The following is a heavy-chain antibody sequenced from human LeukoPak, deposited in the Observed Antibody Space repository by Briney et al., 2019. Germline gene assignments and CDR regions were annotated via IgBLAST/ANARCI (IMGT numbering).Heavy chain of an antibody. CDR2: INHSGST. Sequence: NPSETLSLTCAVYGGSFSGYYWSWIRQPPGKGLEWIGEINHSGSTNYNPSLKSRVTISVDTSKNQFSLKLSSVTAADTAVYYCARTAYYYDSTRAGAFDIWGQGTMVTVSS. D-gene: IGHD3-22*01. V-gene: IGHV4-34*01. J-gene: IGHJ3*02. CDR1: GGSFSGYY. CDR3: ARTAYYYDSTRAGAFDI.